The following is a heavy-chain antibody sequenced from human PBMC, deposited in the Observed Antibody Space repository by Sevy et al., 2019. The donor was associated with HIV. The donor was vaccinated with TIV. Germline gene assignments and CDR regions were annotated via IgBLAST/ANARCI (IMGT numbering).Heavy chain of an antibody. Sequence: GGSLRLSCAASGFTFTDYYMSWIRQAPGKGLEWVSYISSSGSTIYYADSVKRRFTISRDNAKNSLYLQMNSLRTEDTAVYYCARVGVGGDFDYWGQGTLVTVSS. CDR2: ISSSGSTI. J-gene: IGHJ4*02. D-gene: IGHD1-26*01. CDR3: ARVGVGGDFDY. CDR1: GFTFTDYY. V-gene: IGHV3-11*01.